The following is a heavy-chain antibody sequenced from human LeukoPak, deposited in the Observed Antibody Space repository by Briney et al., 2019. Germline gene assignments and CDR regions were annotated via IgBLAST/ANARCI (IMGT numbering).Heavy chain of an antibody. CDR2: TYYSSRWYY. CDR3: ARGGHFEY. Sequence: SQTLSLTCAISGDSVSSDSSAWNWFRQSPSRGLEWLGRTYYSSRWYYDYAVSVKSRITINPDTSKNQFSLQLNSVTPEDTAVYYCARGGHFEYWGQGTLVSVSS. J-gene: IGHJ4*02. D-gene: IGHD6-25*01. V-gene: IGHV6-1*01. CDR1: GDSVSSDSSA.